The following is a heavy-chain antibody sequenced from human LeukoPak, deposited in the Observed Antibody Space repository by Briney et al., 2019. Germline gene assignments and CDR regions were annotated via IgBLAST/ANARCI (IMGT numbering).Heavy chain of an antibody. CDR3: ARGKETGWYVDY. V-gene: IGHV4-4*07. Sequence: SETLSLTCTVSGGSISNYYWSWIRQPAGKGLEWIGRIYTSGSTKYNPSLKSRVTMSVDTSKNQFSLNVSSVTAADTAVYYCARGKETGWYVDYWGQGTLVTVSS. CDR1: GGSISNYY. J-gene: IGHJ4*02. CDR2: IYTSGST. D-gene: IGHD6-19*01.